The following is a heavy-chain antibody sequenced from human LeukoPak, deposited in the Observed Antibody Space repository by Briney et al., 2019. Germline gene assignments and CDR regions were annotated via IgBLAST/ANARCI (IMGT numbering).Heavy chain of an antibody. V-gene: IGHV1-46*01. CDR2: IKVSGGRT. CDR3: AREPPESYYFDN. J-gene: IGHJ4*02. Sequence: ASVKVSCKASGYTFSGFYVHWVRQAPGQGREGMGIIKVSGGRTEYAQKFQGRVTVTRDMSTSTVYMELNNLRSEDTAVYYCAREPPESYYFDNWGQGTLVTVSS. CDR1: GYTFSGFY.